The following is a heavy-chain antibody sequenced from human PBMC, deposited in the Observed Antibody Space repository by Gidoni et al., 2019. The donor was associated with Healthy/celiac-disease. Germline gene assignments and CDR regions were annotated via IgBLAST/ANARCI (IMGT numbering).Heavy chain of an antibody. D-gene: IGHD2-2*03. J-gene: IGHJ3*02. CDR2: IIPILGIA. CDR3: ARAGYCSSTSCHSARSAAFDI. V-gene: IGHV1-69*02. Sequence: QVQLVQSGAEGKKPGSSVKVACKAPGGTCSSETNSWVRQAPVQGLEWMGRIIPILGIANYAQKFQGRVTITADKSTSTAYMELSSLRSEDTAVYYCARAGYCSSTSCHSARSAAFDIWGQGTMVTVSS. CDR1: GGTCSSET.